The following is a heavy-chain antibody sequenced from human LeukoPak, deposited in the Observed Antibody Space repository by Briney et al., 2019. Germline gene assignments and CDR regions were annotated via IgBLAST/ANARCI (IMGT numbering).Heavy chain of an antibody. CDR1: GFTFSDYY. D-gene: IGHD6-13*01. Sequence: KSGGSLRLSCAASGFTFSDYYMSWIRQAPVKGLEWVSYISSSGSTIYYADSVKGRFTISRDNAKNSLYLQMNSLRAEDTAVYYCARVRGSSSWYVEGYYYYYMDVWVKGTTVTVSS. CDR2: ISSSGSTI. CDR3: ARVRGSSSWYVEGYYYYYMDV. J-gene: IGHJ6*03. V-gene: IGHV3-11*04.